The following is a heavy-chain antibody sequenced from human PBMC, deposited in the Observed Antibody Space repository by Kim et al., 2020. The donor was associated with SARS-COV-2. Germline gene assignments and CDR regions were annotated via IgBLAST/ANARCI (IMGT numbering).Heavy chain of an antibody. D-gene: IGHD2-8*01. J-gene: IGHJ4*02. Sequence: GGSLRLSCAASGFTFSSYSMNWVRQAPGKGLEWVSSISSSSSYIYYADSVKGRFTISRDNAKNSLYLQMNSLRAEDTAVYYCARDQDMVYPFDYWGQGTLVTVSS. CDR3: ARDQDMVYPFDY. V-gene: IGHV3-21*01. CDR2: ISSSSSYI. CDR1: GFTFSSYS.